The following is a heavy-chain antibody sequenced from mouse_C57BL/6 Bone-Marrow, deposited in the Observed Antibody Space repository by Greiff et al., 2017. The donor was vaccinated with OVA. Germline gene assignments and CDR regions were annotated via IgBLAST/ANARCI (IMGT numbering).Heavy chain of an antibody. J-gene: IGHJ2*01. D-gene: IGHD4-1*01. CDR3: TTFLTGAFDY. V-gene: IGHV14-4*01. Sequence: EVHLVESGAELVRPGASVKLSCTASGFNIKDDYMHWVKQRPEQGLEWIGWIDPENGDTEYASKFQGKATITADTSSNTAYLQLSSLTSEDTAVYYCTTFLTGAFDYWGQGTTLTVSS. CDR2: IDPENGDT. CDR1: GFNIKDDY.